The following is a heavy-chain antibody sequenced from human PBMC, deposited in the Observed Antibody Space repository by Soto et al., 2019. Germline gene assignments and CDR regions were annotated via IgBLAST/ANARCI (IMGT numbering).Heavy chain of an antibody. CDR2: IYYSGST. D-gene: IGHD2-15*01. J-gene: IGHJ4*02. CDR1: GGSISSYY. Sequence: QVQLQESGPGLVKPSETLSLTCTVSGGSISSYYWSWIRQPPGKGLEWIGYIYYSGSTNYNPSLKSRVTISVATSKNQFSLKLSSVTAADTAVYYCARQLGYCSGGSCYPNYYFDYWGQGTLVTVSS. V-gene: IGHV4-59*08. CDR3: ARQLGYCSGGSCYPNYYFDY.